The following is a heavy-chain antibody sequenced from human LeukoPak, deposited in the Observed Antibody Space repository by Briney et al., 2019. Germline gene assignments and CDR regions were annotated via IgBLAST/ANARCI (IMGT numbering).Heavy chain of an antibody. CDR3: ARSIPYGTTWYGRSDY. Sequence: GGSLRLSCAASGFTFSSYSMTWVRQAPGKGLEWVANIKPDGTTKFYVDSVKGRFTISRDNALNSLYLQMNSLRAEDTAIYYCARSIPYGTTWYGRSDYWGQGTLVTVSS. V-gene: IGHV3-7*03. D-gene: IGHD6-13*01. CDR1: GFTFSSYS. CDR2: IKPDGTTK. J-gene: IGHJ4*02.